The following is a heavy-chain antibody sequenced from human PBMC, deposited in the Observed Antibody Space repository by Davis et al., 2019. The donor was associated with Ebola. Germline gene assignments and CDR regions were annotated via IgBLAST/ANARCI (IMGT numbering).Heavy chain of an antibody. J-gene: IGHJ5*02. V-gene: IGHV1-8*01. CDR2: MNPNSGNT. Sequence: AASVKVSCKASGYTFTSYDINWVRQATGQGPEWMGWMNPNSGNTGYAQKFQGRVTMTRNTSISTAYMELSSLRSEDTAVYYCASTPSRGYNWFDPWGQGTLVTVSS. CDR1: GYTFTSYD. CDR3: ASTPSRGYNWFDP.